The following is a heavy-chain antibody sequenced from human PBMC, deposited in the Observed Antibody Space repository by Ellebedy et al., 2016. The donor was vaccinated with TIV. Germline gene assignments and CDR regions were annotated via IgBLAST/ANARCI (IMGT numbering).Heavy chain of an antibody. V-gene: IGHV4-59*01. Sequence: SETLSLTCAVSGGSLGGYYWSWIRQPPGKGLEWIGYIYNNGNTNYNPSLKSRVTISVDTSKNQFSLKLSSVTAADTAVYYCARDFAVRNALDIWGQGTMVTVSS. D-gene: IGHD3-16*01. CDR1: GGSLGGYY. CDR3: ARDFAVRNALDI. J-gene: IGHJ3*02. CDR2: IYNNGNT.